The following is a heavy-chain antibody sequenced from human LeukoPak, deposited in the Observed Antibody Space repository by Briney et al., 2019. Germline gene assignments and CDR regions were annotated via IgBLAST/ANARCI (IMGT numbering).Heavy chain of an antibody. CDR1: GGSISSGGYY. D-gene: IGHD5-12*01. J-gene: IGHJ4*02. CDR2: IYYSGST. CDR3: ARDRGYSGYYDY. Sequence: PSETLSLTCTVSGGSISSGGYYWSWIRQHPGKGLEWIGYIYYSGSTYYNPSLKSRVTISVDTSKNQFSLKLSSVTAADTAVYYCARDRGYSGYYDYWGQGTLVTVSS. V-gene: IGHV4-31*03.